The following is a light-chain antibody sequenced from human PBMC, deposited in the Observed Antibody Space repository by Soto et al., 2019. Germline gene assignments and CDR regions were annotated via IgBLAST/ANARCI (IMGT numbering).Light chain of an antibody. CDR3: QSYDSXLSGWV. J-gene: IGLJ2*01. CDR2: GNS. V-gene: IGLV1-40*01. Sequence: QSVLTQPPSVSGAPGQRVTISCTGSSSNIGAGYDVHWYQQLPGTAPKLLIYGNSNRPSGVPDRFSGSKSGTSASLAITGLXAEDXAXXYCQSYDSXLSGWVFGGGTKLTVL. CDR1: SSNIGAGYD.